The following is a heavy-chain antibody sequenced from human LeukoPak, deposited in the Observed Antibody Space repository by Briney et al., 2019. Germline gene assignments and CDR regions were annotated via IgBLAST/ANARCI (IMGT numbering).Heavy chain of an antibody. CDR3: ARPNIRYCSGGACSNDGSDY. CDR1: GGSISSGSYY. Sequence: SETLSLTCTVSGGSISSGSYYWSWIRQPAGKGLEWIGRIYTSGSTNYNPSPKSRVTISVDTSKNQFSLKLSSVTAADTAVYYCARPNIRYCSGGACSNDGSDYWGQGTLVTVSS. J-gene: IGHJ4*02. D-gene: IGHD2-15*01. V-gene: IGHV4-61*02. CDR2: IYTSGST.